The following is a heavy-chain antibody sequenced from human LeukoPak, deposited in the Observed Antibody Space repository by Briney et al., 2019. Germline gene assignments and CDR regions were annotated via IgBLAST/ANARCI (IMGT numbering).Heavy chain of an antibody. CDR3: ARDSSGWYYFDY. CDR1: AYSISSGYY. J-gene: IGHJ4*02. D-gene: IGHD6-19*01. V-gene: IGHV4-38-2*02. CDR2: IYHSGST. Sequence: SETLSLTCTVSAYSISSGYYWGWIRQPPGKGLEWIGSIYHSGSTYYNPSLKSRVTISVDTSKNQFSLKLSSVTAADTAVYYCARDSSGWYYFDYWGQGTLVTVSS.